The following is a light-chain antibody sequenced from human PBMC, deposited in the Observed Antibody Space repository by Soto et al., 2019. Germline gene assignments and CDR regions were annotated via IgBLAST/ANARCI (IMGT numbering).Light chain of an antibody. Sequence: QLVLTQSPSASASLGASVKLTCTLSSGHSSYAIAWHQQQPEKGPRYLMKLNSDGSHSKGDGIPDRFSGSSSGAERYLTIATLQSEDEADYFGQNWGTSFWVFGGGTKLTVL. J-gene: IGLJ3*02. CDR3: QNWGTSFWV. V-gene: IGLV4-69*01. CDR1: SGHSSYA. CDR2: LNSDGSH.